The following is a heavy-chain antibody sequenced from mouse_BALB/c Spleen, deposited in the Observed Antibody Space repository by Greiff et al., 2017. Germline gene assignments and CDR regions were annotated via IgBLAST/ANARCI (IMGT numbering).Heavy chain of an antibody. J-gene: IGHJ4*01. CDR3: AREDSYAMDY. Sequence: EVQLVESGGGLVQPGGSRKLSCAASGFTFSSFGMHWVRQAPEKGLEWVAYISSGSSTIYYADTVKGRFTISRDNPKNTLFLQMTSLRSEDTAMYYCAREDSYAMDYWGQGTSVTVSS. V-gene: IGHV5-17*02. CDR2: ISSGSSTI. CDR1: GFTFSSFG.